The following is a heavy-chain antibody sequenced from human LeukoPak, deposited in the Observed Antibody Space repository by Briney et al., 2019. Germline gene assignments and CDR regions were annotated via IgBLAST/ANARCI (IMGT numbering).Heavy chain of an antibody. D-gene: IGHD3-10*01. CDR1: GFTFSSYV. J-gene: IGHJ4*02. CDR2: ISGSGGGR. Sequence: PGGSLRLSCAVSGFTFSSYVMSWVRQAPGKGLEWVSTISGSGGGRYYADSVKGRFTISRDNSKNTMYLQMNSLRAEDTAVYYCASNMVRGTYYFDYWGQGTLVTVSS. V-gene: IGHV3-23*01. CDR3: ASNMVRGTYYFDY.